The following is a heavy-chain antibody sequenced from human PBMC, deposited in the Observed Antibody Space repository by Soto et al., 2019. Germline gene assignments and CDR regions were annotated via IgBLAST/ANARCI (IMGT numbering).Heavy chain of an antibody. V-gene: IGHV3-7*01. CDR3: ARNYWPASYYYYYYMDV. CDR1: GLTFSSHW. CDR2: IKQDGSEK. Sequence: PGGSQRHSCAAFGLTFSSHWMSWVRQATGKGLEWVANIKQDGSEKYYVDSVKGRFTISRDNAKNSLYLQMNSLRAEDTAVYYCARNYWPASYYYYYYMDVWGKGTTVTVSS. J-gene: IGHJ6*03. D-gene: IGHD1-7*01.